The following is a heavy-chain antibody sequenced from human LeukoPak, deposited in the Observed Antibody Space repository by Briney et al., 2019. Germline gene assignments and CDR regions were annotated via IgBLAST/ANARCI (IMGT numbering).Heavy chain of an antibody. D-gene: IGHD3-9*01. V-gene: IGHV1-18*01. Sequence: ASVKVSCKASGYIFTSYGISWVRQAPGQGLEWMGWISAYNGNTNYAQKLQGRVTMTTDTSTSTAYMELRSLRSDDTAVYYCARGRYYDILTGYHYWYYFDYWGQGTLVTVSS. CDR2: ISAYNGNT. CDR3: ARGRYYDILTGYHYWYYFDY. J-gene: IGHJ4*02. CDR1: GYIFTSYG.